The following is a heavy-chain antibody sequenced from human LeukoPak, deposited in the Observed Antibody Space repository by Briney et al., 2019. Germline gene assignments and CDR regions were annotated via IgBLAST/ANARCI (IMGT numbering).Heavy chain of an antibody. CDR1: GYTFNAYY. J-gene: IGHJ3*01. CDR2: INPKSGGT. V-gene: IGHV1-2*02. D-gene: IGHD1-1*01. Sequence: ASVKVSCEASGYTFNAYYMQWVRQAPGQGLEWLGWINPKSGGTNYAQRFQARVIMTRDTSISTAFMELSRLTSDDTAVYCCAREGITTGRTAGAFDVWGQGTVVTVSS. CDR3: AREGITTGRTAGAFDV.